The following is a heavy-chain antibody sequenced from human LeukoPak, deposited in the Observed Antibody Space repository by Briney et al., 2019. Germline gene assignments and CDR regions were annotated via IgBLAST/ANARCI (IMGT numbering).Heavy chain of an antibody. J-gene: IGHJ4*02. Sequence: PSETLSLTCAVSGYSIGSGYYWGWIRQPPGKGLEWIGSIYHSGSTYYNPSLESRVTISVDTSKNQFSLKLSSVTAADTAVYYCARRGSSSSEDYWGQGTLVTVSS. D-gene: IGHD6-6*01. CDR3: ARRGSSSSEDY. CDR1: GYSIGSGYY. V-gene: IGHV4-38-2*01. CDR2: IYHSGST.